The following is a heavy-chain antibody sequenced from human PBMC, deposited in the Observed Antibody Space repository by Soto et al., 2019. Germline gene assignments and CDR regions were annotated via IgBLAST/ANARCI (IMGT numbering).Heavy chain of an antibody. Sequence: GGSLRLSCVASGFTFSSYAMSWVRQAPGKGLEWVSAISGSGGSTYYADSVKGRFTISRDNSKNTLYLQMNSLRAEDTAVYYCAKDITILFGLEAFDIWGQGTMVTVSS. D-gene: IGHD3-9*01. V-gene: IGHV3-23*01. J-gene: IGHJ3*02. CDR2: ISGSGGST. CDR3: AKDITILFGLEAFDI. CDR1: GFTFSSYA.